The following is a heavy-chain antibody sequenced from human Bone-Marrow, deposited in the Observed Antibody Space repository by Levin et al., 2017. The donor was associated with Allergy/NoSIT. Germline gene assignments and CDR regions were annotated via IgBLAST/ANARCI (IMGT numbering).Heavy chain of an antibody. Sequence: KPSETLSLTCSVSGDSVSSTWGDGYWGWVRQSPGQGLESLGYTYSRGNPYYSPSLKSRLTMSTDTSTNTFSLHLTSVTAADTAVYFCARVLGASTTLRFAFWGQGILVTVSS. CDR2: TYSRGNP. D-gene: IGHD3-10*01. CDR1: GDSVSSTWGDGY. CDR3: ARVLGASTTLRFAF. V-gene: IGHV4-30-4*01. J-gene: IGHJ4*02.